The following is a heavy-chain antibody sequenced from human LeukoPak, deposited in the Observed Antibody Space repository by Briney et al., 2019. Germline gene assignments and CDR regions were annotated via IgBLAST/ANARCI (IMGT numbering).Heavy chain of an antibody. V-gene: IGHV3-48*01. D-gene: IGHD2-2*01. CDR2: ISSSSSTI. CDR3: ARDGPETYQLPPSFDI. J-gene: IGHJ3*02. Sequence: QPGRSLRLSCTVSGFTFSSYNMNWVRQAPGKGLEWVSYISSSSSTIYYADSVKGRFTISRDNAKNSLYLQMNSLRAEDTAVYYCARDGPETYQLPPSFDIWGQGTMVTVSS. CDR1: GFTFSSYN.